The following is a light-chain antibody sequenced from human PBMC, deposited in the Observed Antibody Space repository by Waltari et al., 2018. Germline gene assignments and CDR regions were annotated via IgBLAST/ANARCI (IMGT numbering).Light chain of an antibody. V-gene: IGKV3-11*01. CDR3: QQRSNWPRNT. CDR2: DAS. J-gene: IGKJ2*01. Sequence: EIVLPQSPATLSLSPGERATLSCRASQSVSSYLAWYQQKPGQAPRLLIYDASNRATGIPARFSGSGSGTDFTLTISSLEPEDFAVYYCQQRSNWPRNTFGQGTKLEIK. CDR1: QSVSSY.